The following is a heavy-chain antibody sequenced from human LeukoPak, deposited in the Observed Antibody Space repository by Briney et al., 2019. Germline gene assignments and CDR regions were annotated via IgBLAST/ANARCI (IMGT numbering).Heavy chain of an antibody. Sequence: KPSQTLSLTCTVSGGSISSGSYYWSWIRQPAGKGLEWIGRIYTSGSTNYNPSLKSRVTISVDTSKNQFSLKLSSVTAADTAVYYCARVDLRYCSGGSCPFDYWGQGTLLTVSS. D-gene: IGHD2-15*01. CDR2: IYTSGST. V-gene: IGHV4-61*02. CDR1: GGSISSGSYY. CDR3: ARVDLRYCSGGSCPFDY. J-gene: IGHJ4*02.